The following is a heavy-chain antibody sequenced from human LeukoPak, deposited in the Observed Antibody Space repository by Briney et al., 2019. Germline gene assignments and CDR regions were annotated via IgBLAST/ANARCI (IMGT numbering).Heavy chain of an antibody. D-gene: IGHD5-12*01. J-gene: IGHJ4*02. CDR2: INTDGSIT. CDR1: GFTSSSYW. V-gene: IGHV3-74*01. Sequence: GGSLRLSCAASGFTSSSYWMHWVRQAPGKGLVWVSHINTDGSITTYADSVKGRFTISRDNAKNTLYLQMNSLRAEDTAVYYCATGLPNYFDYWGQGTLVTVSS. CDR3: ATGLPNYFDY.